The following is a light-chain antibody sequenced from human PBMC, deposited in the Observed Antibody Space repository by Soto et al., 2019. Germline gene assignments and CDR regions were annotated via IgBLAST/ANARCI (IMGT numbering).Light chain of an antibody. V-gene: IGLV1-47*02. CDR2: SHN. CDR1: SSNIGNNF. Sequence: QPVLTQPPSTSGTPGQRVTISCSGSSSNIGNNFVFWYQHLPGTAPKLLIYSHNQRPSGVPDRFSGSTSGTSASLAISGLRSEDEADYYCNSQTTSGIRVFGTGTKLTVL. J-gene: IGLJ1*01. CDR3: NSQTTSGIRV.